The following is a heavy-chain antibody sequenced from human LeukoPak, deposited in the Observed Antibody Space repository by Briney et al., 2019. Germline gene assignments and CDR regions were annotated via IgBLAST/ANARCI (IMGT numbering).Heavy chain of an antibody. CDR2: IYHSGST. CDR1: GGSISSGGYS. J-gene: IGHJ4*02. CDR3: VRDRGEFSYSHDY. V-gene: IGHV4-30-2*01. D-gene: IGHD1-26*01. Sequence: SETLSLTCAVSGGSISSGGYSWSWIRQPPGKGLEWIGYIYHSGSTYYNPSLKSRVTISVDRSKNQFSLKLSSVTAADTAVYYCVRDRGEFSYSHDYWGQGTLVTVSS.